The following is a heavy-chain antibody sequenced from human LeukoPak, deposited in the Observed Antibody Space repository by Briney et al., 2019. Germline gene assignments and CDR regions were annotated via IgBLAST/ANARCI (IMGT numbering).Heavy chain of an antibody. V-gene: IGHV3-15*01. D-gene: IGHD1-26*01. Sequence: GGSLRLSCAASGFTLSNAWMSWVRQAPGKGLEWVGRIKSKTDGGTTDYAAPVKGRFTISRDDSKNTLYLQMNSLKTEDTAVYYCTTAPELTEYYFDYWGQGTLVTVSS. CDR2: IKSKTDGGTT. CDR1: GFTLSNAW. J-gene: IGHJ4*02. CDR3: TTAPELTEYYFDY.